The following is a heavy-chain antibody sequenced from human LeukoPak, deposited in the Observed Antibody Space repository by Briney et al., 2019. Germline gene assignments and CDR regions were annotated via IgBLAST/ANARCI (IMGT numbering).Heavy chain of an antibody. Sequence: GGSLRLSCVVSGFTFSDAWMHWVRQAPGKGLVWVARINPDGSSTSYADSVKGRFSISRDNAKNTLYLQMNSLRAEDTAVYYCARVGATLDYWGQGTLVTVSS. CDR1: GFTFSDAW. D-gene: IGHD1-26*01. CDR2: INPDGSST. V-gene: IGHV3-74*01. J-gene: IGHJ4*02. CDR3: ARVGATLDY.